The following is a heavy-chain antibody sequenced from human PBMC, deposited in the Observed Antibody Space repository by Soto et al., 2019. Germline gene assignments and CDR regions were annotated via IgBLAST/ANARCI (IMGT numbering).Heavy chain of an antibody. Sequence: PSETLSLTCTVSGGSISSYYWSWIRQPPGKGLEWIGYIYYSGSTNYNPSLKSRVTISVDTSKNQFSLKLSSVTAADTAVYYCAREERIGWYPDAFDIWGHGTMVTVSS. CDR1: GGSISSYY. V-gene: IGHV4-59*01. J-gene: IGHJ3*02. D-gene: IGHD6-19*01. CDR2: IYYSGST. CDR3: AREERIGWYPDAFDI.